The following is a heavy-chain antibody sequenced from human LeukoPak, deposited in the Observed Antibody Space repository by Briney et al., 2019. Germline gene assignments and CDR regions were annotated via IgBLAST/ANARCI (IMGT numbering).Heavy chain of an antibody. CDR2: INHSGST. CDR1: GGSFSGYY. Sequence: SETLSLTCAVYGGSFSGYYWSWIRQPPGKGLAWIGEINHSGSTNYNPSLKSRVTISVDTSKNQFSLKLSSVTAADTAVYYCARSGSYFRVYYFDYWGQGTLVTVSS. D-gene: IGHD1-26*01. V-gene: IGHV4-34*01. J-gene: IGHJ4*02. CDR3: ARSGSYFRVYYFDY.